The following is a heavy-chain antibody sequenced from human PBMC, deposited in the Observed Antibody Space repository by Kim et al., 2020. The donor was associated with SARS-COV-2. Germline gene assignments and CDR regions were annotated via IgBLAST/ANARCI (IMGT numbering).Heavy chain of an antibody. J-gene: IGHJ4*02. CDR2: INHSGST. Sequence: SETLSLTCAVYGGSFSGYYWSWIRQPPGKGLEWIGEINHSGSTNYNPSLKSRVTISVDTSKNQFSLKLSSVTAADTAVYYCARVGSRNYYVQGYFDYWGQGTLVTVSS. V-gene: IGHV4-34*01. CDR3: ARVGSRNYYVQGYFDY. D-gene: IGHD3-10*02. CDR1: GGSFSGYY.